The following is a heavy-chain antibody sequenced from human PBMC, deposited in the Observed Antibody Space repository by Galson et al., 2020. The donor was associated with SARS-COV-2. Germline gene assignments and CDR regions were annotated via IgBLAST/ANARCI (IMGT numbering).Heavy chain of an antibody. Sequence: ASETLSLTCTVPGGSISSYYWSWIRQPPGKGLEWIAYIYYSGSTSYNPSLKSRVTISVDTSKNQFSLKLSSVTAADTAVYYCARGIVAGDNWFDPWGQGTLVTVSS. D-gene: IGHD6-19*01. CDR3: ARGIVAGDNWFDP. CDR1: GGSISSYY. V-gene: IGHV4-59*01. J-gene: IGHJ5*02. CDR2: IYYSGST.